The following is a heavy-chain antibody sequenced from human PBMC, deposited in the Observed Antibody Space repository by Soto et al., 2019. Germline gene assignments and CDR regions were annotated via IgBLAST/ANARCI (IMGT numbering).Heavy chain of an antibody. V-gene: IGHV5-51*01. CDR3: ARRGAVKGISGMSLDY. CDR1: GYSFTSYW. CDR2: IYPGDSDT. D-gene: IGHD6-19*01. J-gene: IGHJ4*02. Sequence: GESLKISWQCSGYSFTSYWIGWVRQMPGKGLEWMGIIYPGDSDTRYSPSFQGQVTTSADKYISTAYLQWSSLKASDTAMYYCARRGAVKGISGMSLDYGGKGTLVTI.